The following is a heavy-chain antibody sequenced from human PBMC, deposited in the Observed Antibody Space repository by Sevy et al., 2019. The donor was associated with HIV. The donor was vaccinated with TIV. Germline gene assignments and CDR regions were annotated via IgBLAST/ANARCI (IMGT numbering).Heavy chain of an antibody. CDR1: GDSISSYY. CDR3: ARDRTTVYYYNGMDV. J-gene: IGHJ6*02. Sequence: SETLSLTCTVSGDSISSYYWSWIRQPPGKGLEWIGYIYYSGSTNYNPSLKSRVTISIDTSKNQFSLKVSSVTAAHTAVYYCARDRTTVYYYNGMDVWGQGTTVTVSS. D-gene: IGHD4-4*01. V-gene: IGHV4-59*01. CDR2: IYYSGST.